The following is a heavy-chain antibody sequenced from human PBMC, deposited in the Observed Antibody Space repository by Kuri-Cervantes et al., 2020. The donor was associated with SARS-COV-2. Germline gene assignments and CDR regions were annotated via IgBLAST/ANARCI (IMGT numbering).Heavy chain of an antibody. J-gene: IGHJ4*02. D-gene: IGHD3-10*01. CDR1: GFTFSGHW. Sequence: GGSLRLSCAASGFTFSGHWIHWVRQAPGKGLEWVGFIRSKAYGGTTEYAASVKGRFTISRDDSKSIAYLQMNSLKTEDTAVYYCTRPSGYWGQGTLVTVSS. V-gene: IGHV3-49*04. CDR3: TRPSGY. CDR2: IRSKAYGGTT.